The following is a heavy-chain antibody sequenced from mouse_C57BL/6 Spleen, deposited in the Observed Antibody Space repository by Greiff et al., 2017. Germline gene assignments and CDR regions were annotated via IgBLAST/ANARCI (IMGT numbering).Heavy chain of an antibody. D-gene: IGHD1-1*01. CDR1: GFTFSSYG. CDR2: ISSGGSYT. Sequence: VQLKESGGDLVKPGGSLKLSCAASGFTFSSYGMSWVRQTPDKRLEWVATISSGGSYTYYPDSVKGRFTISRDNAKNTLYLQMSSLKSEDTAMYYCARGYGSSFDYWGQGTTLTVSS. V-gene: IGHV5-6*01. J-gene: IGHJ2*01. CDR3: ARGYGSSFDY.